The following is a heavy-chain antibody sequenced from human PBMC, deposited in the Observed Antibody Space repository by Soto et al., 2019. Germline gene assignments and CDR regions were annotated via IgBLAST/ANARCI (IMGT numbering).Heavy chain of an antibody. CDR1: GYTFSDYF. CDR2: INPKTAAT. CDR3: ARIKWGLDYYSGMDV. J-gene: IGHJ6*02. D-gene: IGHD1-26*01. Sequence: ASVKVSCKASGYTFSDYFIQWLRQAPVQGLEWVAWINPKTAATNYAKKFQDRVTVTSDTSFSTAYLELTRLRPDDTALYYCARIKWGLDYYSGMDVWGQGTAVTVS. V-gene: IGHV1-2*02.